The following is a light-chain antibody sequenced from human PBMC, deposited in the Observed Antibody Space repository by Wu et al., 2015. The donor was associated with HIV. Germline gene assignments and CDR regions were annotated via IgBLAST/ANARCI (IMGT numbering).Light chain of an antibody. CDR2: GAS. CDR1: QSVTSDS. CDR3: QQYGASPFT. Sequence: EIVLTQSPGTLSLSPGERAALSCRASQSVTSDSLAWYQQKPGQAPRLLIYGASRRATGIPERFSGSGSGTDFTLTISRLEPEDFAVYYCQQYGASPFTFGPGTKVDIK. J-gene: IGKJ3*01. V-gene: IGKV3-20*01.